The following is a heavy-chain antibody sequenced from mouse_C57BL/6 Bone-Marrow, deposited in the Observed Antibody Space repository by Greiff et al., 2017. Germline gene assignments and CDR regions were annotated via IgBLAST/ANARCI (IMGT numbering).Heavy chain of an antibody. J-gene: IGHJ3*01. D-gene: IGHD2-2*01. V-gene: IGHV1-85*01. CDR3: ARTAMVTTWAWFAY. Sequence: QVQLQQSGPELVKPGASVKLSCKASGYTFTSYDINWVKQRPGQGLEWIGWIYPRDGSTKYNEKFKGKATLTVDTSSSTAYMELHSLTSEDSAVYFCARTAMVTTWAWFAYWGQGTLVTVSA. CDR1: GYTFTSYD. CDR2: IYPRDGST.